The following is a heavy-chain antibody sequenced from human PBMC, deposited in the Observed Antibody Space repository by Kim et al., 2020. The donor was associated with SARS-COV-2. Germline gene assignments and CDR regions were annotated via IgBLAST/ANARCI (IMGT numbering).Heavy chain of an antibody. V-gene: IGHV3-15*01. J-gene: IGHJ4*02. CDR2: IKSKTDGGTT. CDR3: TTEEPPLLLRYCSSTSCPQFDY. CDR1: GFTFSNAW. Sequence: GGSLRLSCAASGFTFSNAWMSWVRQAPGKGLEWVGRIKSKTDGGTTDYAAPVKGRFTISRDDSKNTLYLQMNSLKTEDTAVYYCTTEEPPLLLRYCSSTSCPQFDYWGQGTLVTVSS. D-gene: IGHD2-2*01.